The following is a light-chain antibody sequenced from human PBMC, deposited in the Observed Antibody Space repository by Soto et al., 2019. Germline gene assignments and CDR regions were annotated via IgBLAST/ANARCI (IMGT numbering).Light chain of an antibody. V-gene: IGKV3-11*01. J-gene: IGKJ5*01. Sequence: DIVMTQSPDYLAVSLGERATLSCRASQSVSSALHWYQQKPGQAPRLLIHDASNRATGIPARFSGSGSGTDFILTISSLEPEDFAVYYCQQRSNWPPITFGQGTRLEIK. CDR1: QSVSSA. CDR2: DAS. CDR3: QQRSNWPPIT.